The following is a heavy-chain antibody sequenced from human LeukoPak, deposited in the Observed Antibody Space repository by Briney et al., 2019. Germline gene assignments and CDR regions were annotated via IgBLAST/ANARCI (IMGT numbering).Heavy chain of an antibody. CDR2: MNPNSGNT. D-gene: IGHD3-3*01. Sequence: AASVNVSCTASGYTFTSYDINWVRQATGQGLEWMGWMNPNSGNTGYAQKFQGRVTMTRNTSISTAYMELSSLRSEDTAVYYCARGQGTIFGVVILDYWGQGTLVTVSS. V-gene: IGHV1-8*01. J-gene: IGHJ4*02. CDR1: GYTFTSYD. CDR3: ARGQGTIFGVVILDY.